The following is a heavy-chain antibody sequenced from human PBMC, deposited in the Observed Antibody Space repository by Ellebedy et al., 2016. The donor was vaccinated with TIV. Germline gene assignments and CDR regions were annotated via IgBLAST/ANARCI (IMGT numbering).Heavy chain of an antibody. J-gene: IGHJ4*02. V-gene: IGHV1-18*01. CDR2: ISAYNGNT. CDR1: GGTFSSYA. D-gene: IGHD6-19*01. CDR3: ARDQRPPYSSGWYVVDY. Sequence: ASVKVSCXASGGTFSSYAISWVRQAPGQGLEWMGWISAYNGNTNYAQKLQGRVTMTRDTSTSTVYMELSSLRSEDTAVYYCARDQRPPYSSGWYVVDYWGQGTLVTVSS.